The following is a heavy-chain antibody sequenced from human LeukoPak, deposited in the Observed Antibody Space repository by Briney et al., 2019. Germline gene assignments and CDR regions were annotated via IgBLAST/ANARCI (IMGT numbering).Heavy chain of an antibody. Sequence: PGGSPRLSCAASGFTFSSYEMNWVRQAPGKGLEWVSYISSSGSTIYYADSVKGRFTISRDNAKNSLYLQMNSLRAEDTAVYYCARDRYGDYSFDYWGQGTLVTVSS. V-gene: IGHV3-48*03. D-gene: IGHD4-17*01. CDR1: GFTFSSYE. CDR2: ISSSGSTI. CDR3: ARDRYGDYSFDY. J-gene: IGHJ4*02.